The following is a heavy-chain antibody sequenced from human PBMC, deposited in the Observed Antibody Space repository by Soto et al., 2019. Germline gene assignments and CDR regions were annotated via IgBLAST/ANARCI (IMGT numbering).Heavy chain of an antibody. V-gene: IGHV4-31*03. J-gene: IGHJ5*02. CDR3: ARGVGIVVVPAADSGGLFDP. Sequence: SETLSLTCTVSGGSISSGGYYWSWIRQHPGKGLEWIGYIYYSGSTYYNPSLKSRVTISVDTSKNQFSLKLSSVTAADTAVYYCARGVGIVVVPAADSGGLFDPWGQGTLVTVSS. CDR2: IYYSGST. CDR1: GGSISSGGYY. D-gene: IGHD2-2*01.